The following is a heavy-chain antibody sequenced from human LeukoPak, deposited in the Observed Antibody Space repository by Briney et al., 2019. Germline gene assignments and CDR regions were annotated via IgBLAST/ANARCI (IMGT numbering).Heavy chain of an antibody. Sequence: SETLSLTCTVSGGSISSYYWSWIRQPAGKGLEWIGFVYYSGSTNYNPSLESRVTISVDTSKNQFSLKLSSVTAADTAVYYCARGTMMVGPWGQGTLVTVSS. J-gene: IGHJ5*02. V-gene: IGHV4-59*01. CDR3: ARGTMMVGP. CDR2: VYYSGST. D-gene: IGHD3-22*01. CDR1: GGSISSYY.